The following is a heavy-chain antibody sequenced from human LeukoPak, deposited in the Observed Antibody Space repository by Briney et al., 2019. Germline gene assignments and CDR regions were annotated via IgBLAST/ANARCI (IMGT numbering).Heavy chain of an antibody. J-gene: IGHJ5*02. D-gene: IGHD1-26*01. CDR1: GNSISSGSYY. V-gene: IGHV4-61*02. CDR2: IYTSGST. Sequence: SETLSLTCTVSGNSISSGSYYWSWIRQPAGKGLEWIGRIYTSGSTNYNPSLKSRVTISVDTSKNQFSLKLSSVTAADTAVYYCARVIVGATTDWFDPWGQGTLVTVSS. CDR3: ARVIVGATTDWFDP.